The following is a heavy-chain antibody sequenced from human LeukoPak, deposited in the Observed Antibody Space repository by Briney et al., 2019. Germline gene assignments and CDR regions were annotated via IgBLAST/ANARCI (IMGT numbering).Heavy chain of an antibody. CDR1: GYTFTSYG. V-gene: IGHV1-18*01. CDR2: ISAYNGNT. Sequence: GALVKVSCKASGYTFTSYGISWVRQAPGQGLEWMGWISAYNGNTNYAQKLQGRVTMTTDTSTSTAYMELRSLRSDDTAVYYCARDPKVHRQLASYFDYWGQGTLVTVSS. J-gene: IGHJ4*02. CDR3: ARDPKVHRQLASYFDY. D-gene: IGHD6-13*01.